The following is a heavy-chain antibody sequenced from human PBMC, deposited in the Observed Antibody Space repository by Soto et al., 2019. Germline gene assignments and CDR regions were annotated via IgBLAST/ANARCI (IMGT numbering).Heavy chain of an antibody. CDR3: AKGSSRDGYN. CDR2: LSGSGDST. CDR1: GFTFSNYV. D-gene: IGHD5-12*01. V-gene: IGHV3-23*01. Sequence: EVQLLESGGGLVQPGGSLRLSCAASGFTFSNYVMTWVRQAPGKGLDWVSSLSGSGDSTHYADSVRGRFTISRDNSKNTLYLQMNSLRAEDTALYYCAKGSSRDGYNWGQGTLVPVSS. J-gene: IGHJ4*02.